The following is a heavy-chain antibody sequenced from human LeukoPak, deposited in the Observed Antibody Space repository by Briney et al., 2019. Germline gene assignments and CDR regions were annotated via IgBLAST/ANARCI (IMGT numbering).Heavy chain of an antibody. CDR1: GGSISTDASY. D-gene: IGHD6-19*01. CDR3: ARLFSRGWEYHFGLDV. CDR2: IYYSGST. Sequence: SETLSLTCTVSGGSISTDASYWAWIRQPPGKGLEWIGSIYYSGSTYYSSSLKSRVTLSVDTSNNQFSLMMSSVTAADTAVFYCARLFSRGWEYHFGLDVWGQGTTVTVS. V-gene: IGHV4-39*01. J-gene: IGHJ6*02.